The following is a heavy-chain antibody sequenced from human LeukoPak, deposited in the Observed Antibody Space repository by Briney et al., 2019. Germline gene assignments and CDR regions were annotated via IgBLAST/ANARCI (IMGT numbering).Heavy chain of an antibody. V-gene: IGHV3-7*01. CDR3: ARESDWFDP. CDR1: GFPFSSYW. J-gene: IGHJ5*02. CDR2: IKQDGSKK. Sequence: GSLRLSCVASGFPFSSYWMTWVRQAPGKGLEWVANIKQDGSKKSYVDSVKGRFTISRDNAKNSLYLQMNSLRAEDTAVYYCARESDWFDPWGQGTLVTVSS.